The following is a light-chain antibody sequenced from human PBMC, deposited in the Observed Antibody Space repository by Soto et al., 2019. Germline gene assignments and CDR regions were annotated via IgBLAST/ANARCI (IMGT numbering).Light chain of an antibody. CDR2: GNS. Sequence: QPVLTQPPSVSGAPGQRVTICCTGSSSNIGAGYDVHWYQQLPGTAPKLLIYGNSNRPSGVPDRFSGSKSGTSASLAITGIQAEDEADYYCQSYDSSLSGSKVFGGGTKLTVL. J-gene: IGLJ2*01. CDR3: QSYDSSLSGSKV. V-gene: IGLV1-40*01. CDR1: SSNIGAGYD.